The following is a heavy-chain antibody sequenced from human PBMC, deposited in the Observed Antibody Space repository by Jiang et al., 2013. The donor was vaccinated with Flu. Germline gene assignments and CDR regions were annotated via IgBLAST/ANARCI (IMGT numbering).Heavy chain of an antibody. V-gene: IGHV7-4-1*02. Sequence: QSGSELKKPGASVKVSCKASGYTFTSYAMNWVRQAPGQGLEWMGWINTNTGNPTYAQGFTGRFVFSLDTSVSTAYLQISSLKAEDTAVYYCARGGASPGTTAMVTSRVDYWGQGTLVTVSS. D-gene: IGHD5-18*01. CDR2: INTNTGNP. CDR1: GYTFTSYA. CDR3: ARGGASPGTTAMVTSRVDY. J-gene: IGHJ4*02.